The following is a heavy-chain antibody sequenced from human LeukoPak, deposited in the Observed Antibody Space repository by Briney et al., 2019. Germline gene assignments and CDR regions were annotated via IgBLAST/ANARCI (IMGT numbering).Heavy chain of an antibody. V-gene: IGHV3-23*01. Sequence: GGSLRLSCAASGFTFSNYDMSWVRRAPGKGLEWVSGISDSGGSTYYADSVKGRFTISRDNSRNTVYLQMNSLGVEDTAVYYCAKTSGGNYWGQGTPVTVSS. CDR2: ISDSGGST. D-gene: IGHD4-23*01. J-gene: IGHJ4*02. CDR1: GFTFSNYD. CDR3: AKTSGGNY.